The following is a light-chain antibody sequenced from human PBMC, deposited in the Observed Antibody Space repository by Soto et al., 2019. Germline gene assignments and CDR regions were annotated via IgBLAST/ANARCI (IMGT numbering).Light chain of an antibody. CDR3: QQYGNAPQK. Sequence: ETVLTQSPATLSLSPGERATLSCRASHIVSVNLLAWYQQKPGQAPRLLIFGASSRATGIPDRFSGSGSGTAFTLTISRLEPEDFEMYYCQQYGNAPQKLGQGTKVDIK. J-gene: IGKJ1*01. V-gene: IGKV3-20*01. CDR2: GAS. CDR1: HIVSVNL.